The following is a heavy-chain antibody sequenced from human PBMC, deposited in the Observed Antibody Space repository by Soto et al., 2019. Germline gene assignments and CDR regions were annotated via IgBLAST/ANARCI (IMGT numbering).Heavy chain of an antibody. V-gene: IGHV1-69*08. J-gene: IGHJ6*04. Sequence: QVQLVQSGAEVKKPASSVKVSCQVSGGTFGVNSFNWVRQAPGQGPEWMGRVVPKSDTGEYSDKLQGRVTITADTSTKTVFMDLDSLTSEDTAVYFCARGGQLRGQMDVWGKGTSVTVSS. CDR3: ARGGQLRGQMDV. D-gene: IGHD1-1*01. CDR1: GGTFGVNS. CDR2: VVPKSDTG.